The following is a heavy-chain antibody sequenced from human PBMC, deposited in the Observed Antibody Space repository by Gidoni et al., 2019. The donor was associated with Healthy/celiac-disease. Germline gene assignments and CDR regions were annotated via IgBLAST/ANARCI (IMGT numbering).Heavy chain of an antibody. V-gene: IGHV4-31*03. Sequence: QVQLQESGPGLVKPSQTLSLTCTVSGGSISSGGYNWSWIRQHPGKGLEWIGYIYYSGSTYYNPSLKSRVTISVDTSKNQFSLKLSSVTAADTAVYYCARGYCGGDCYLYYYYGMDVWGQGTTVTVSS. CDR1: GGSISSGGYN. CDR3: ARGYCGGDCYLYYYYGMDV. CDR2: IYYSGST. J-gene: IGHJ6*02. D-gene: IGHD2-21*02.